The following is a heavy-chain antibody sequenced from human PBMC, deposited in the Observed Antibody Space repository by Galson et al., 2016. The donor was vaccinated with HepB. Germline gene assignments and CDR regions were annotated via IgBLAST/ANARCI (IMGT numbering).Heavy chain of an antibody. D-gene: IGHD3-9*01. V-gene: IGHV3-23*01. CDR3: AKDLSDLTGRGDERFQH. CDR1: KFSFTSFW. CDR2: VSGSGDTT. Sequence: SLRLSCAASKFSFTSFWMTWVRQAPGKGLEWVSSVSGSGDTTYYADSVKGRFTLSRDNSKNTLYLQMNSLRAEDTAIYYCAKDLSDLTGRGDERFQHWGQGTLVTVSS. J-gene: IGHJ1*01.